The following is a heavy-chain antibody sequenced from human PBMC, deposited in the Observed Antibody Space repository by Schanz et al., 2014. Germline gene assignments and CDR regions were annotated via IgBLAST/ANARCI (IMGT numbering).Heavy chain of an antibody. V-gene: IGHV1-18*04. Sequence: QVQLVQSGAEVKKPGASVKVSCKASGYTFSSYGISWVRQAPGQGLEWMGWISANNGNTNKAQKLQGRVTMTRDTSTSTVYMELSSLRSEDTAVYYCASALTTWGGMDVWGQGTTVTVSS. CDR1: GYTFSSYG. CDR2: ISANNGNT. D-gene: IGHD4-4*01. CDR3: ASALTTWGGMDV. J-gene: IGHJ6*02.